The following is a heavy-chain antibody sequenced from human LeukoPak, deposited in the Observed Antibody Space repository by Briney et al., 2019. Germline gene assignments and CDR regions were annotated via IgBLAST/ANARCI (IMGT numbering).Heavy chain of an antibody. J-gene: IGHJ3*02. CDR2: IYYSGST. CDR1: GGSISSSNFY. V-gene: IGHV4-39*02. CDR3: ARDCSGGSCYGAFDI. D-gene: IGHD2-15*01. Sequence: SETLSLTCTVSGGSISSSNFYWGWIRQPPGKGLEWIGSIYYSGSTSYNPSLKSRVTISIVTSRNQFSLKLSSVTATDTAVYYCARDCSGGSCYGAFDIWGQGTMVTVSS.